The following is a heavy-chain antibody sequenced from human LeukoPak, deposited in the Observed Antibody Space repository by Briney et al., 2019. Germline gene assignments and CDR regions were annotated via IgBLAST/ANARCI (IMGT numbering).Heavy chain of an antibody. CDR3: ARAHVVQYFDL. Sequence: SETLSLTCALYGGSLSGYYWSCIRHPPGKGLEWIGEINHSGSTNYNPSLKSRVTISVDTSKNQFSLKLSSVTAADTAVYYCARAHVVQYFDLWGRGTLVTVSS. CDR2: INHSGST. D-gene: IGHD6-6*01. V-gene: IGHV4-34*01. J-gene: IGHJ2*01. CDR1: GGSLSGYY.